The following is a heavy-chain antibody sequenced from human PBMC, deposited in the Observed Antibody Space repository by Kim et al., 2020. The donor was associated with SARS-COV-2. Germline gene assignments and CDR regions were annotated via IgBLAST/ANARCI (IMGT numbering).Heavy chain of an antibody. Sequence: ARFTISRDDSKNTAYLQMNSLKTEATAVYYCTRLSEYYYDTTGYYILFDYWGQGTLVTVSS. D-gene: IGHD3-22*01. V-gene: IGHV3-73*01. J-gene: IGHJ4*02. CDR3: TRLSEYYYDTTGYYILFDY.